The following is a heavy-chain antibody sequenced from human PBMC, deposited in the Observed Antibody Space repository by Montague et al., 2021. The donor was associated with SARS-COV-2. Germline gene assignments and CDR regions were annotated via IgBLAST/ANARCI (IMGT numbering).Heavy chain of an antibody. J-gene: IGHJ4*02. D-gene: IGHD2-2*01. V-gene: IGHV3-30-3*01. CDR1: GFTFSSYA. CDR2: ISYDGSNK. Sequence: SLRLPCAASGFTFSSYAMHWVRQAPGKGLEWVAVISYDGSNKYYADSVKGRFTISRDNSKNTLYLQMNSLGAEDTAVYYCAALGYCSSTSCPLWGQGTLVTVSS. CDR3: AALGYCSSTSCPL.